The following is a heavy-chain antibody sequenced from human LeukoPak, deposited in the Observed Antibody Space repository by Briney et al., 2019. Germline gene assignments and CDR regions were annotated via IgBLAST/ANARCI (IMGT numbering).Heavy chain of an antibody. Sequence: GASVKVSRKASGYTFTSNYIHWVRQAPGQGLEWMGMIYPRDGSTSYAQKFQGRVTVTRDTSTSTVHMELSGLRSEDTAVYYCARVPAQNCSGGSCYVWFDSWGQGTLVTVSS. CDR3: ARVPAQNCSGGSCYVWFDS. V-gene: IGHV1-46*01. CDR1: GYTFTSNY. CDR2: IYPRDGST. J-gene: IGHJ5*01. D-gene: IGHD2-15*01.